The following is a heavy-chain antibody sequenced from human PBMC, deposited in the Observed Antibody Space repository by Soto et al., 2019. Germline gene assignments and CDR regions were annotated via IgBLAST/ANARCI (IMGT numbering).Heavy chain of an antibody. D-gene: IGHD5-12*01. CDR3: ASQGGLHHRIGY. CDR2: IHPSGGGS. CDR1: GYTLNTYY. J-gene: IGHJ4*02. Sequence: GASVKVSCKPSGYTLNTYYLHWVRQAPGQGLEWMGIIHPSGGGSTYAQKFLGRVTMTRDTSTSTVFMELSSLRSEDTAGYYCASQGGLHHRIGYWGQGTLVTVSS. V-gene: IGHV1-46*02.